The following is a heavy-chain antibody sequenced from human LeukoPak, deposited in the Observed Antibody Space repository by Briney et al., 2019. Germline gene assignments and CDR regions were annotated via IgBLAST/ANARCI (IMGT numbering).Heavy chain of an antibody. CDR2: ISYSGNT. Sequence: SETLSLTCTVSGDSITSHYWGWIRQPPGKGLEWIGYISYSGNTNYNPSLKSRVTISVDTSKNQFSLRLSSVTAADTAVYYCARDPTTVTKGFDIWGQGTMVTVSS. CDR1: GDSITSHY. V-gene: IGHV4-59*11. J-gene: IGHJ3*02. CDR3: ARDPTTVTKGFDI. D-gene: IGHD4-17*01.